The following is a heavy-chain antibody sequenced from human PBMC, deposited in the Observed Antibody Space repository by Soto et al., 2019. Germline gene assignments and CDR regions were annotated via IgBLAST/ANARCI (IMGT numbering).Heavy chain of an antibody. D-gene: IGHD7-27*01. CDR2: IYHSGST. V-gene: IGHV4-30-2*01. CDR1: GGSISSGGYS. CDR3: ATVPGP. J-gene: IGHJ5*02. Sequence: QLQLQESGSGLVKPSRTLSLTCAVSGGSISSGGYSWSWIRQPPGKGLEWIGYIYHSGSTYYNPSSKSRVTMSVARSKNRFSLKLGSVTAADTAVYYCATVPGPWGQGTLVTASS.